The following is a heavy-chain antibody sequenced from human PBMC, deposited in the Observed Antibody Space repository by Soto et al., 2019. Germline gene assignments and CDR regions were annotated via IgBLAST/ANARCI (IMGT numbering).Heavy chain of an antibody. Sequence: GESLKISCKGPGHLFNNHWIGWVRQTPGKGLEWMGLIFTRDSETKTSPSFQGHVSFSVDNSINTVYLQWTSLKATDTGIYFCARGYFDSGHGYDLWGQGTLVTVSS. CDR1: GHLFNNHW. D-gene: IGHD3-10*01. J-gene: IGHJ5*02. CDR2: IFTRDSET. V-gene: IGHV5-51*01. CDR3: ARGYFDSGHGYDL.